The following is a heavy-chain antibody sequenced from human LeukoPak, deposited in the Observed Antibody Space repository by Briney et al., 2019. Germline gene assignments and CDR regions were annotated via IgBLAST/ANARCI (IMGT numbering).Heavy chain of an antibody. V-gene: IGHV3-7*05. J-gene: IGHJ4*02. CDR3: AREDQPRGTFDY. CDR2: IKQDGSEK. CDR1: GFTFSNYW. Sequence: PGGSLRLSCAASGFTFSNYWMTWVRQAPGKGLEWVANIKQDGSEKYYVDSVKVRFTISRDNAKNSLYLQMNSLRAEDTALYYCAREDQPRGTFDYWGQGILVTVSS. D-gene: IGHD2-15*01.